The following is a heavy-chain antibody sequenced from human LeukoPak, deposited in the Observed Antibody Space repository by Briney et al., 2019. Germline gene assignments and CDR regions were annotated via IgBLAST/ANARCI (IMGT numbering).Heavy chain of an antibody. J-gene: IGHJ5*02. Sequence: SETLSLTCTVSGGSISSGGHYWIWIRQHPAKGLAWIGYIYYSGSTYYNPSLKSRVTISVVTSKKQSSLKLSSVTAADTAVYSCARYPLLYCSSTSCYEYWFDPSGQGTLVTVSS. V-gene: IGHV4-31*03. CDR1: GGSISSGGHY. CDR3: ARYPLLYCSSTSCYEYWFDP. D-gene: IGHD2-2*01. CDR2: IYYSGST.